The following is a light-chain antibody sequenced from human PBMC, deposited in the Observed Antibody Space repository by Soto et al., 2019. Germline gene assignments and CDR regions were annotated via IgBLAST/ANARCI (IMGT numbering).Light chain of an antibody. CDR3: QQYGS. CDR2: GAS. J-gene: IGKJ4*01. V-gene: IGKV3-20*01. Sequence: EIVLTQSPGTLSLSPGERATLSCRASQSVSSSYLAWYQQKPGQAPRLLIYGASSRTTGIPDRFSGSGSGTDFTRTISRLEPEDFAVYYCQQYGSFRGGTKGEIK. CDR1: QSVSSSY.